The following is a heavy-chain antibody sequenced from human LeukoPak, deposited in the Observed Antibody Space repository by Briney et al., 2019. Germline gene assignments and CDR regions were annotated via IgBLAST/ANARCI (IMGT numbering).Heavy chain of an antibody. CDR2: IYYSGST. D-gene: IGHD6-13*01. Sequence: SETLSLTCTVSGGSISSYYWSWIRQPPGKGLAYIGYIYYSGSTNYNPSLKSRVTISVDTSKNQFSLMLTSVTAADTAVYYCARAISSSWYGFDYWGQGTLVTVSS. CDR1: GGSISSYY. V-gene: IGHV4-59*01. J-gene: IGHJ4*02. CDR3: ARAISSSWYGFDY.